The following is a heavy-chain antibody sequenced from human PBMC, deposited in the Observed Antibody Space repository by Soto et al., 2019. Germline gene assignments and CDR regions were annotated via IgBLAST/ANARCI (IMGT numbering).Heavy chain of an antibody. V-gene: IGHV3-30-3*01. CDR1: GFTFSSYA. J-gene: IGHJ3*02. D-gene: IGHD3-10*01. Sequence: QVQLVESGGGVVQPGRSLRLSCAASGFTFSSYAMHWVRQAPGKGLEWVAVISYDGSNKYYADSVKGRFTISRHNSKNTLYLQMNSLRAEDTAVYYCARELLWFGELLYDAFDIWGQGTMVTVSS. CDR3: ARELLWFGELLYDAFDI. CDR2: ISYDGSNK.